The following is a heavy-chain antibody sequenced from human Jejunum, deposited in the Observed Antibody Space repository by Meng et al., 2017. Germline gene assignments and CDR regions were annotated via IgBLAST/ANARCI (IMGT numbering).Heavy chain of an antibody. D-gene: IGHD1-1*01. J-gene: IGHJ4*02. V-gene: IGHV2-5*02. CDR3: ARKGALEPLDY. CDR1: GFSLSTRGVG. Sequence: SGPTLVKPTQTLTLTCTFSGFSLSTRGVGVGWICQPPGKALEWLAVIYWDDDKRYSPSLKTRVTITKDTSKNQVVLTMTNMDPVDTATYYCARKGALEPLDYWGQGTRVTVSS. CDR2: IYWDDDK.